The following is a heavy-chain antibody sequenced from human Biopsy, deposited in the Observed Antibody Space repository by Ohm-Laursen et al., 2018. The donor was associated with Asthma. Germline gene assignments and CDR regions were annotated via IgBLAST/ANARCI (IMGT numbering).Heavy chain of an antibody. V-gene: IGHV1-18*01. CDR2: ISVYNGNT. D-gene: IGHD3-10*01. Sequence: GASVKVSYKTSGYTFNSAGITWVRQAPGQRLEWVGWISVYNGNTKVAQKLQDRVTMITDTSTSTAYMELRSLRSDDTAVYFCARAVDYSHYYGIDVWGQGTTVTVS. J-gene: IGHJ6*02. CDR1: GYTFNSAG. CDR3: ARAVDYSHYYGIDV.